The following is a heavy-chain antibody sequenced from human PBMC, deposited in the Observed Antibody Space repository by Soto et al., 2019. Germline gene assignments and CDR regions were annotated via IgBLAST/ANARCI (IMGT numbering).Heavy chain of an antibody. Sequence: ASVKVSCKASGYTFTSYYMHWVRQAPGQGLEWMGIINPSGGCTSYAQKFQGRVTMTRDTSTSTVYMELSSLRSEDTAVYYCARDLSPCGGECYIDIGMDVWGQGTTVTVSS. CDR1: GYTFTSYY. D-gene: IGHD2-21*01. V-gene: IGHV1-46*01. J-gene: IGHJ6*02. CDR3: ARDLSPCGGECYIDIGMDV. CDR2: INPSGGCT.